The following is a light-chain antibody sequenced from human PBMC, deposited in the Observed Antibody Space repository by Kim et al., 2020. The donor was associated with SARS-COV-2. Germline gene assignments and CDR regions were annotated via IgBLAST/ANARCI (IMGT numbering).Light chain of an antibody. CDR3: QVWESSSDHVL. CDR1: NIGSKS. J-gene: IGLJ2*01. CDR2: YDS. Sequence: SYELTQPPSVSVAPGKTARITCGGNNIGSKSVHWYQQKPGQAPVLVIYYDSDRPSGIPERLSGSNSGNTATLTISRVEAGDEADDYCQVWESSSDHVLFGGGTQLTVL. V-gene: IGLV3-21*01.